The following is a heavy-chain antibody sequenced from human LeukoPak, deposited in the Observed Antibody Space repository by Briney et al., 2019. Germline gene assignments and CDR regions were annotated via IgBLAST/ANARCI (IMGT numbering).Heavy chain of an antibody. D-gene: IGHD3-16*02. CDR3: ARRGGMITFGGVIVPYYFDY. V-gene: IGHV4-39*01. Sequence: SETLSLTCTVSGDSISSSSYYWGWIREPPGKGLEWIGSIYYSGSTYYNPSLKSRVTISVDTSKNQFSLKLSSVTAADTAVYYCARRGGMITFGGVIVPYYFDYWGQGTLVTVSS. CDR1: GDSISSSSYY. J-gene: IGHJ4*02. CDR2: IYYSGST.